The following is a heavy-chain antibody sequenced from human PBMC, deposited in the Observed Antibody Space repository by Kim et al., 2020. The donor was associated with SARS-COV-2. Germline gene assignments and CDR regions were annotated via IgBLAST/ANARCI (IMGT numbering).Heavy chain of an antibody. CDR3: TTYYYDSSGPRPFDY. V-gene: IGHV1-18*01. J-gene: IGHJ4*02. Sequence: QKLQGRVTMTTDTSTSTAYMELRSLRSDDTAVYYCTTYYYDSSGPRPFDYWGQGTLVTVSS. D-gene: IGHD3-22*01.